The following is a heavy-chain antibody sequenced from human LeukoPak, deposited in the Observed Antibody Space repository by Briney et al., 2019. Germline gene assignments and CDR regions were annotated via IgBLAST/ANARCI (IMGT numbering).Heavy chain of an antibody. V-gene: IGHV4-61*05. J-gene: IGHJ5*02. CDR2: IYYSGST. Sequence: SEPLSLPCTVSGGSISSSSYYWGWIRQPPGQGLEWIGYIYYSGSTNYNPSLKSRVTISVDTSKNQFSLKLSSVTAADTAVYYCARGRNWFDPWGQGTLVTVSS. CDR1: GGSISSSSYY. CDR3: ARGRNWFDP.